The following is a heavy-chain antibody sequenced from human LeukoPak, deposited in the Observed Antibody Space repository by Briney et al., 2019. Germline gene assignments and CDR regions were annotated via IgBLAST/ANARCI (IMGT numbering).Heavy chain of an antibody. D-gene: IGHD1-7*01. V-gene: IGHV4-59*01. J-gene: IGHJ4*02. CDR1: GGSISSYY. Sequence: SETLSLTCTVSGGSISSYYWSWIRQPPGKGLEWIGYIYYSGSTNYNPSLESRVTISVDTSKNQFSLKLSSVTAADTAVYYCARVGSITGTTYFDYWGQGTLVTVSS. CDR2: IYYSGST. CDR3: ARVGSITGTTYFDY.